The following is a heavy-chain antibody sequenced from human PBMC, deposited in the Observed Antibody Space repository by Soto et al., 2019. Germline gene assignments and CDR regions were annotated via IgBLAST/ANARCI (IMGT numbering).Heavy chain of an antibody. CDR2: ISGSSRTT. CDR3: ARSDNDYGCFDD. V-gene: IGHV3-48*02. CDR1: GFAFSSYS. Sequence: EVQLLESGGGLVQPGGSLKLSCAASGFAFSSYSMNWVRQAPGKGLEWVSYISGSSRTTSYADSVKGRFTISRDTAKKSLFLQMNSLTDEDTAVYYCARSDNDYGCFDDWGQGALVTVSP. D-gene: IGHD4-17*01. J-gene: IGHJ4*02.